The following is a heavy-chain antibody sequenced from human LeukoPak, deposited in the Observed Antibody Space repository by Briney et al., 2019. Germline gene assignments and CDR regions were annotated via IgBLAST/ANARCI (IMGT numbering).Heavy chain of an antibody. CDR2: IYYSGST. J-gene: IGHJ6*02. Sequence: NPSETLSLTCTVSGGSISSGGYYWSWIRQHPGKGLEWIGYIYYSGSTYYNPSLKSRVTISVDTSKNQFSLKLSSVTAADTAVYYCARGPAARVSYYYYYGMDVWGQGTTVTVSS. D-gene: IGHD2-2*01. CDR3: ARGPAARVSYYYYYGMDV. CDR1: GGSISSGGYY. V-gene: IGHV4-31*03.